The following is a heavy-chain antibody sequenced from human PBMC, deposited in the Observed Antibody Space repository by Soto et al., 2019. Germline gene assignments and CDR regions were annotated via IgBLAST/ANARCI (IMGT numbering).Heavy chain of an antibody. CDR3: ATGYGMDV. CDR1: CGSFIGYY. J-gene: IGHJ6*02. D-gene: IGHD3-10*01. V-gene: IGHV4-34*01. CDR2: INHSGST. Sequence: SVPLPVTYAVVCGSFIGYYWSWIRQPPGRGLEWIGEINHSGSTNYNPSLKSRVTISVDTSKNPFSLKLSSVTAADTAVYYCATGYGMDVWGQATTVT.